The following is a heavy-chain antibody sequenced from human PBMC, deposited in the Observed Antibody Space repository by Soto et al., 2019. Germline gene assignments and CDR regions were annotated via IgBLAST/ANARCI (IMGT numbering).Heavy chain of an antibody. CDR2: INPDNGNT. CDR1: GYTFTRYT. D-gene: IGHD2-15*01. CDR3: ARCIATGQLDP. V-gene: IGHV1-3*01. J-gene: IGHJ5*02. Sequence: QVQLVQSGAEVKKPGASVKISCKASGYTFTRYTMNWVRQAPGQRLEWMGWINPDNGNTKSSQKFQDRVIITRDTSASTAYMVLSSLRSEDTAVYCCARCIATGQLDPWGQGTLVTVSS.